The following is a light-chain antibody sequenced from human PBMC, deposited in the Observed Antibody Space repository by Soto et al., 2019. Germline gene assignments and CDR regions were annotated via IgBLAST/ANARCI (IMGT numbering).Light chain of an antibody. CDR1: QSVSSF. CDR2: DVS. CDR3: QQRDKWPPYT. Sequence: EIVLTQSPVTLSLSPGDRATLSCRPSQSVSSFLAWYQQKPGQPPRLLIYDVSNRAAGIPARFGGSGSGTVFTLTISNLEPEDFAVYYCQQRDKWPPYTFGQGTKVEIK. J-gene: IGKJ2*01. V-gene: IGKV3-11*01.